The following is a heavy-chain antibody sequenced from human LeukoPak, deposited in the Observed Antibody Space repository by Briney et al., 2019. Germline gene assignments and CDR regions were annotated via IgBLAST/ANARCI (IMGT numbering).Heavy chain of an antibody. CDR2: IREDGSEK. CDR1: GFTFSTYW. D-gene: IGHD1-14*01. V-gene: IGHV3-7*03. Sequence: GGSLRLSCAASGFTFSTYWMTWVRQAPGKGLEWVASIREDGSEKYYVDSVKGRFTISRDNAQKSLYLEMNSLRVEDTAVYYCARAATSPEGYWGQGTLVTVSS. CDR3: ARAATSPEGY. J-gene: IGHJ4*02.